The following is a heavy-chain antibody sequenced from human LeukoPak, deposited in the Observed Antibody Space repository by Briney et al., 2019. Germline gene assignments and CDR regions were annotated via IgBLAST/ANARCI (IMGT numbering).Heavy chain of an antibody. J-gene: IGHJ3*02. CDR3: AKVGMTTVTYDAFDI. V-gene: IGHV3-66*01. D-gene: IGHD4-17*01. CDR2: IYSGGST. Sequence: TGGSLRLSCAASGFTVSSNYMSWVRQAPGKGLEWVSVIYSGGSTYYADSVKGRFTISRDNSKNTLYLQMNSLRAEDTAVYYCAKVGMTTVTYDAFDIWGQGTMVTVSS. CDR1: GFTVSSNY.